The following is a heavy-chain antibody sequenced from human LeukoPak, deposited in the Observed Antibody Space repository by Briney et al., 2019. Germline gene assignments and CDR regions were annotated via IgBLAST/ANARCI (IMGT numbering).Heavy chain of an antibody. Sequence: KSSETLSLTCIVSGGSISSSYWSWIRQPPGKRMEVIGCMSYSGSTNYNPSLKSRVTISGDTSKNQFSLKLSSVTAADTAVYYCARAVVVPASFFYYYYMDVWGKGTTVTVSS. CDR1: GGSISSSY. D-gene: IGHD2-2*01. CDR3: ARAVVVPASFFYYYYMDV. CDR2: MSYSGST. V-gene: IGHV4-59*08. J-gene: IGHJ6*03.